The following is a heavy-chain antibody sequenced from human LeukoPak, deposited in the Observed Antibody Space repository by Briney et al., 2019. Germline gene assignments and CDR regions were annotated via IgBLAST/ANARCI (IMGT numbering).Heavy chain of an antibody. CDR1: GFTFSTYW. CDR2: IKTDGSQI. CDR3: AKDTDSSGYYSGYFDY. Sequence: PGGSLRLSCAASGFTFSTYWMTWVRQAPGKGLEWVANIKTDGSQIYYVDSVKGRFTISRDNSKNSLYLQMNSLRVEDTALYYCAKDTDSSGYYSGYFDYWGQGTLVTVSS. V-gene: IGHV3-7*03. J-gene: IGHJ4*02. D-gene: IGHD3-22*01.